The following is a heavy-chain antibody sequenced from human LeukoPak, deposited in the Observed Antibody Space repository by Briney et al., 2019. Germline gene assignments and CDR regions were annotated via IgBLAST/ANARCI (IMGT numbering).Heavy chain of an antibody. CDR1: GFTFSSYA. CDR3: AKDRDIVVVPAAIDDY. J-gene: IGHJ4*02. Sequence: GGSPRLSCAASGFTFSSYAMSWVRQAPGKGLEWVSAISGSGGSTYYADSVKGRFTISRDNSKNTLYLQMNSLRAEDTAVYYCAKDRDIVVVPAAIDDYWGQGTLVTVSS. D-gene: IGHD2-2*01. V-gene: IGHV3-23*01. CDR2: ISGSGGST.